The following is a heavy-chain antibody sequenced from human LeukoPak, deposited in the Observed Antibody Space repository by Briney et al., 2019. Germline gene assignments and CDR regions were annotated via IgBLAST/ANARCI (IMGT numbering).Heavy chain of an antibody. CDR2: IYPGDSDT. Sequence: GESLKISCKGSGYSFTSYWIGWVRQMPGKGLEWMEIIYPGDSDTRYSPSFQGQVTISADKSISTAYLQWSSLKASDTAMYYCARLGYWFGELFNPNPQNWFDPWGQGTLVTVSS. D-gene: IGHD3-10*01. CDR1: GYSFTSYW. V-gene: IGHV5-51*01. J-gene: IGHJ5*02. CDR3: ARLGYWFGELFNPNPQNWFDP.